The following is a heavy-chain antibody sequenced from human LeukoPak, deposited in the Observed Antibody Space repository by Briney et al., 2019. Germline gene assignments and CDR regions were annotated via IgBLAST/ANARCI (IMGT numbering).Heavy chain of an antibody. D-gene: IGHD1-26*01. CDR3: ASQSGVSCDNYFGMDV. V-gene: IGHV4-39*01. CDR1: GGYIRSSSYF. J-gene: IGHJ6*02. CDR2: IYYSGSS. Sequence: PSETLSLTCTVSGGYIRSSSYFWGWIRQPPGKGLEWIGNIYYSGSSYYNPSLKSRVTISVDTSKNQFSLEMSSVTAADTAVFYCASQSGVSCDNYFGMDVWGQGTTVTVSS.